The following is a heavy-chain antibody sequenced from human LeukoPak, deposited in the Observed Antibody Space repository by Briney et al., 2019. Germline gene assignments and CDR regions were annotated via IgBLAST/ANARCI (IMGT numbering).Heavy chain of an antibody. CDR2: INPNSGGT. Sequence: ASVNVSCKASGYTFTGYYMHWVRQAPGQGREWMGRINPNSGGTNYAQKFQGRVTMTRDTSISTAYMELSRLRSDDTAVYYCARGGIGYYYDSSGYYLDYWGQGTLVTVSS. D-gene: IGHD3-22*01. V-gene: IGHV1-2*06. J-gene: IGHJ4*02. CDR1: GYTFTGYY. CDR3: ARGGIGYYYDSSGYYLDY.